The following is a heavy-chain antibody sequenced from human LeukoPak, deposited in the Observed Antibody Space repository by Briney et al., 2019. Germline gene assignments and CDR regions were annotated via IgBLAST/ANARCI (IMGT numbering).Heavy chain of an antibody. CDR2: INHSGST. CDR3: ARGRYYYGMDV. J-gene: IGHJ6*02. V-gene: IGHV4-34*01. Sequence: SETLSLTCAVYGGSFSGYYWSWIRQPPGKGLEWIGEINHSGSTNYNPSLKSRVTISVDTSKNQFSLKLSSVTAADTAVYYCARGRYYYGMDVWGQGTTVTVSS. CDR1: GGSFSGYY.